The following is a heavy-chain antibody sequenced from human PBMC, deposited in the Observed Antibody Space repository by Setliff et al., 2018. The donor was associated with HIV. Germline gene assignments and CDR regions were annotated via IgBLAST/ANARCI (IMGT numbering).Heavy chain of an antibody. J-gene: IGHJ4*02. CDR1: GYTFTSYD. CDR3: ARARAAGGQRYYFDY. V-gene: IGHV1-8*01. D-gene: IGHD2-15*01. Sequence: ASVKVSCKASGYTFTSYDINWVRQATGQGLEWVGWMNPNSGNTGYTQKFQGRVTMTWNTSISTAYMELSSLGSEDTAVYYCARARAAGGQRYYFDYWGQGTLVTVSS. CDR2: MNPNSGNT.